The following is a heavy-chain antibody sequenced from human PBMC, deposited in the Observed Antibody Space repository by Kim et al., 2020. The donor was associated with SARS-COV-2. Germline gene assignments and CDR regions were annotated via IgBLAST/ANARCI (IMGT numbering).Heavy chain of an antibody. CDR2: IYPDDSDT. J-gene: IGHJ4*02. D-gene: IGHD6-19*01. CDR1: GYSFTTYW. CDR3: AGHGTSSARYSDY. V-gene: IGHV5-51*01. Sequence: GESLKISCKGSGYSFTTYWIGWVRQMPGKGLEWMGIIYPDDSDTKYSPSFEGQVTISADKSISTAYLQWSSLKAADRAMYYCAGHGTSSARYSDYWGQGTLVTVSS.